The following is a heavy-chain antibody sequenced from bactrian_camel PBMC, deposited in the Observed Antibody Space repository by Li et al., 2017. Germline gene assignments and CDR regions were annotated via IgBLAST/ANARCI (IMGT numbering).Heavy chain of an antibody. CDR1: GFTFSSYV. V-gene: IGHV3S40*01. J-gene: IGHJ4*01. D-gene: IGHD2*01. Sequence: DVQLVESGGGPVEAGGSLRLSCEASGFTFSSYVMSWVRQAPGTGLEWVSSISVNDGTLYADSVKGRFTISRDNAKNTLYLQLNSLKTEDTAMYYCTKANSGGDYYYREYYATDLAGQGTQVTVS. CDR2: SISVNDGT.